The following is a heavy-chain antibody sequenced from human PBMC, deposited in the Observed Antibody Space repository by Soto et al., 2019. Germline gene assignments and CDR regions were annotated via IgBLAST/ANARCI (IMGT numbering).Heavy chain of an antibody. Sequence: GGSLRLSCAASGFTFSSYSMNWVRQAPGKGLEWVSYISSSSSTIYYADSVKGRFTISRDNAKNSLYLQMNSLRAEDTAVYYCARDDFWVYYYYMDVWGKGTLVTVSS. CDR1: GFTFSSYS. D-gene: IGHD3-3*01. CDR2: ISSSSSTI. V-gene: IGHV3-48*01. CDR3: ARDDFWVYYYYMDV. J-gene: IGHJ6*03.